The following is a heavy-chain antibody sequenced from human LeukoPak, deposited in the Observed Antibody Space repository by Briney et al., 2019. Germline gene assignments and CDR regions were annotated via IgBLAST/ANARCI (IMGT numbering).Heavy chain of an antibody. CDR3: AKAGTAMVPPVDY. CDR1: GFTFSSYG. D-gene: IGHD5-18*01. CDR2: IWYDGSNK. J-gene: IGHJ4*02. V-gene: IGHV3-33*06. Sequence: GGSLRLSCAASGFTFSSYGMHWVRQAPGKGLEWVAVIWYDGSNKYYADSVKGRFTISRDNSKNTLYLQMNSLRAEDTAVYYCAKAGTAMVPPVDYWGQGTLVTVSS.